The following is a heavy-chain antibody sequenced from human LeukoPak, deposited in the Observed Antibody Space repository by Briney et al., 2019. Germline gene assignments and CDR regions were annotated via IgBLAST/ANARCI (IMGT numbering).Heavy chain of an antibody. Sequence: GGSLRLSCAASGFTFSSYSMNWVRQAPGKGLEWVSSISSSRSYIYYADSVKGRFTISRDNAKNSLYLQMNSLRAEDTAVYYCARVSEWELPDFDYWGQGTLVTVSS. D-gene: IGHD1-26*01. CDR1: GFTFSSYS. V-gene: IGHV3-21*01. CDR2: ISSSRSYI. CDR3: ARVSEWELPDFDY. J-gene: IGHJ4*02.